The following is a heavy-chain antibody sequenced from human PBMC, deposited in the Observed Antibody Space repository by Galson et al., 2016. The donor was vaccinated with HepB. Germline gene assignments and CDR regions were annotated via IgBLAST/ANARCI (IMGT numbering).Heavy chain of an antibody. D-gene: IGHD6-19*01. J-gene: IGHJ6*03. CDR1: GLTFSRFA. CDR2: ITGSGNT. CDR3: AKFKGAGAHYHYCMDV. V-gene: IGHV3-23*01. Sequence: SLRLSCAASGLTFSRFAMTWVRQAPGKGLEWVSGITGSGNTFYADSVKGRFTISRDNSKNTLYLQMNSLRAEDTAIYYCAKFKGAGAHYHYCMDVWGKGTTVTVSS.